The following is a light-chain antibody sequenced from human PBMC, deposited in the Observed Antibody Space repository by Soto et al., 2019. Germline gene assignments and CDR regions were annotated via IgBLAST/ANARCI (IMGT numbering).Light chain of an antibody. J-gene: IGKJ1*01. CDR2: DAS. CDR1: QTISGW. CDR3: LQYNGYYRT. Sequence: DIQMTQPPSTLSASVGDTVTITCRASQTISGWLAGYQQRPGKAPNLLIFDASTLESGVPSRFSGSGSGTTFTLTISSLQSDDFATYYCLQYNGYYRTFGQGTKVDIK. V-gene: IGKV1-5*01.